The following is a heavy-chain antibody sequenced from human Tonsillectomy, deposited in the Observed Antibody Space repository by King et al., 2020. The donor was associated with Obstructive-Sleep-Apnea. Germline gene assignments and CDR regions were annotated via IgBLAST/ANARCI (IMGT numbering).Heavy chain of an antibody. CDR3: ASGFGELWSPFGY. CDR1: GFTFSDYY. CDR2: ISSSSSDT. V-gene: IGHV3-11*06. J-gene: IGHJ4*02. Sequence: QLVQSGGGLVKPGGSLRLSCAASGFTFSDYYMNWMRQAPGKGLEWISYISSSSSDTNYADSVKGRFTISRDNAKNSLYLQMNSLRAEDTAVYYCASGFGELWSPFGYWGQGTLVTVSS. D-gene: IGHD3-10*01.